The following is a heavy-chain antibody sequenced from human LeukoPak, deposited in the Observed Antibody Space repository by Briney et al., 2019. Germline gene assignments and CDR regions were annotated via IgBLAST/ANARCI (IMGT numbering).Heavy chain of an antibody. J-gene: IGHJ4*02. CDR1: GFTVGSNY. D-gene: IGHD1-26*01. CDR2: IYSGGST. CDR3: ARARRGAAGYDY. Sequence: GGSLRLSCAVSGFTVGSNYMSWVRQAPGKGLEWVSVIYSGGSTYYADSVKGRFTISRDNSKNTLYLQMNSLRAEDTAVYYCARARRGAAGYDYWGQGTLVTVSS. V-gene: IGHV3-66*01.